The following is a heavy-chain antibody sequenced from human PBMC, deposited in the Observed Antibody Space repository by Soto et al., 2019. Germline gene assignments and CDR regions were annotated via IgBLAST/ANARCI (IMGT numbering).Heavy chain of an antibody. D-gene: IGHD2-2*01. J-gene: IGHJ3*02. CDR3: ARIRVGHYAFDI. CDR2: INSDGSTT. CDR1: GFTFSSYW. Sequence: EVQLVESGGGLVQPGGSLRLSCAASGFTFSSYWMHWVRQAPGKGLVWVSRINSDGSTTTYADSVKGRFTISRDNAKNTLYLQMNSLTAEDTAVYYCARIRVGHYAFDIWGQGTRVTVSS. V-gene: IGHV3-74*01.